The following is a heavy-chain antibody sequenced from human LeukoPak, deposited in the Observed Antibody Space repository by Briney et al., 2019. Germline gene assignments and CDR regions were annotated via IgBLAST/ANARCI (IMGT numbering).Heavy chain of an antibody. V-gene: IGHV3-23*01. D-gene: IGHD2-2*01. CDR3: ARDPRSRIVVVPAPDV. CDR2: ISGSGGDT. J-gene: IGHJ6*02. CDR1: GFTFSSYA. Sequence: GGSLRLSCAASGFTFSSYAMSWVRQAPGKGLEWVSAISGSGGDTYYADSVEGRFTISGDNSKNTLYLQMNSLRAEDTAVYYCARDPRSRIVVVPAPDVWGQGATVTVSS.